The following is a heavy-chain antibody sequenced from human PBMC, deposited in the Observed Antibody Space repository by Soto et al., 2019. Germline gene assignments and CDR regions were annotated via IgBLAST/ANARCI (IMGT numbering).Heavy chain of an antibody. V-gene: IGHV3-23*01. CDR2: ISYGGGTT. CDR3: AKNPGYYYDSTGYHFDY. Sequence: LRLSCAASEFTFSNYAMSWVRQAPGKGLEWVSAISYGGGTTYYADSVKGRFTISRDISKNTLYLQMNSLRAEDTAVYYCAKNPGYYYDSTGYHFDYWGQGTLVTVSS. CDR1: EFTFSNYA. J-gene: IGHJ4*02. D-gene: IGHD3-22*01.